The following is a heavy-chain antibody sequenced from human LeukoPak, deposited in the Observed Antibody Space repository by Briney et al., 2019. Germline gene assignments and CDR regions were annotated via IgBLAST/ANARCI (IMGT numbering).Heavy chain of an antibody. CDR3: ARHLRLGGAVAGTGFDY. Sequence: SQTLSLTCAVSGGSISSGGYSWSWIRQPPGKGLEWIGEINHSGSTNYNPSLKSRVTISVDTSKNQFSLKLSSVSAADTAVYYCARHLRLGGAVAGTGFDYWGQGTLVTVSS. J-gene: IGHJ4*02. CDR1: GGSISSGGYS. CDR2: INHSGST. D-gene: IGHD6-19*01. V-gene: IGHV4-30-2*01.